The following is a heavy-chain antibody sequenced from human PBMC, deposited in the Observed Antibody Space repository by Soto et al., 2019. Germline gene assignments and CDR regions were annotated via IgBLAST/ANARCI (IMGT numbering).Heavy chain of an antibody. Sequence: PSETLSLTCTVSGGSISSGGYYWSWIRQHPGKGLEWIGYIYYSGSTYYNPCLKSRVTISVDTSKNQFSLKLSSVTAADTAVYYCARLHPIYTAMVRLYFDYWGQGTLVTVSS. CDR1: GGSISSGGYY. D-gene: IGHD5-18*01. V-gene: IGHV4-39*01. J-gene: IGHJ4*02. CDR3: ARLHPIYTAMVRLYFDY. CDR2: IYYSGST.